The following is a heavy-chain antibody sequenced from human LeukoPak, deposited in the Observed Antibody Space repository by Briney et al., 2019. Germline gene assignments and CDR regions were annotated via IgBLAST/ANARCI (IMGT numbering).Heavy chain of an antibody. CDR1: GFIFNNYA. J-gene: IGHJ4*02. D-gene: IGHD7-27*01. CDR3: ARDPTGLIDY. CDR2: ISWNSGSI. V-gene: IGHV3-9*01. Sequence: PGRSLRLSCAGSGFIFNNYAMHWVRQPPGKGLEWVSGISWNSGSIDYADSVKGRFTISRDNAKNSLYLQMNSLRAEDTAVYYCARDPTGLIDYWGQGTLVTVSS.